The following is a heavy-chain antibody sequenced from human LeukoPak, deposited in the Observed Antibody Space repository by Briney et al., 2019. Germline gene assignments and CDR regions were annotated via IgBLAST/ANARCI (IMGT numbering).Heavy chain of an antibody. CDR2: IYYSGST. Sequence: PSETLSLTCTVSGGSISSYYWSWIRQPPGKGLEWIGYIYYSGSTNYNPSLKSRVTISVDTSKNQFSLKLSSVTAADTAVYYCARQTYYDFWSGPSHFDYWGQGTLVTVSS. J-gene: IGHJ4*02. CDR1: GGSISSYY. CDR3: ARQTYYDFWSGPSHFDY. D-gene: IGHD3-3*01. V-gene: IGHV4-59*08.